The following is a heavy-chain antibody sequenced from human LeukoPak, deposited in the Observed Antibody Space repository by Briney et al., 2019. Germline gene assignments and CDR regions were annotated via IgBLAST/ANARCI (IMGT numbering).Heavy chain of an antibody. Sequence: PSETLSLTCTVSGVTISSYYWNWIRQPPGKGLEWIGYIHYSGSTKYNPSLKSRVTISVDTSKNQFSPKLSSVTAADTAVYYCARWYSSGWAFDYWGQGTLVTVSS. J-gene: IGHJ4*02. CDR1: GVTISSYY. CDR2: IHYSGST. V-gene: IGHV4-59*08. D-gene: IGHD6-19*01. CDR3: ARWYSSGWAFDY.